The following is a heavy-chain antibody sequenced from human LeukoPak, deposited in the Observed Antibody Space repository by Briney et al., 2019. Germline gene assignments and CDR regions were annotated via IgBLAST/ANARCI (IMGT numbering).Heavy chain of an antibody. D-gene: IGHD3-22*01. CDR1: GFTFDDYA. CDR2: ISWNSGSI. V-gene: IGHV3-9*01. CDR3: ATEPADRSLASAFDI. Sequence: GGSLRLSCAASGFTFDDYAMHWVRQAPGKGLEWVSGISWNSGSIGYADSVKGRFTTSRDNSKNTVDLQMNSLRTDDTAMYLCATEPADRSLASAFDIWGRGTMVTVSS. J-gene: IGHJ3*02.